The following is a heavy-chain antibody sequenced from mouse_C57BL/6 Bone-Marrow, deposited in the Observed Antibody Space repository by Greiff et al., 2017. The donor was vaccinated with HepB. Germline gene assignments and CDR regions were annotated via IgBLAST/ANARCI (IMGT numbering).Heavy chain of an antibody. V-gene: IGHV1-80*01. CDR3: ARRVDYYAMDY. D-gene: IGHD1-1*01. CDR2: IYPGDGDT. J-gene: IGHJ4*01. Sequence: VKLMESGAELVKPGASVKISCKASGYAFSSYWMNWVKQRPGKGLEWIGQIYPGDGDTNYNGKFKGKATLTADKSSSTAYMQLNSLTSEDSAVYFCARRVDYYAMDYWGQGTSVTVSS. CDR1: GYAFSSYW.